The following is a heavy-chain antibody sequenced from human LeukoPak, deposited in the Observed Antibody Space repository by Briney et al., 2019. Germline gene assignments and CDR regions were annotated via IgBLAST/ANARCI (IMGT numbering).Heavy chain of an antibody. CDR1: GFTFSSYG. V-gene: IGHV3-30*02. J-gene: IGHJ4*02. D-gene: IGHD3-22*01. Sequence: PGGSLRLSCAASGFTFSSYGMHWVRQAPGKGLEWAAFIRYDGSNKYYADSVKGRFTISRDNSKNTLYLQMNSLRAEDTAVYYCARDLYYDSGIVACGYWGQGTLVTVSS. CDR2: IRYDGSNK. CDR3: ARDLYYDSGIVACGY.